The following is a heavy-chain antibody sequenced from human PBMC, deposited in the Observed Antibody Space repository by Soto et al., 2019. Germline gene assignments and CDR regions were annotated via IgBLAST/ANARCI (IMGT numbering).Heavy chain of an antibody. V-gene: IGHV4-30-4*01. Sequence: NPSETLSLTCTVSGASFSSDDSYWSWIRQPPGKGLEWIAYISYSGTYYNPSLKSRVTTSLDGSKNQISLYLSSVTAADTAVYYCARIGTLLGIVTNNWFDPWGQGTLVTVSS. CDR3: ARIGTLLGIVTNNWFDP. J-gene: IGHJ5*02. CDR1: GASFSSDDSY. CDR2: ISYSGT. D-gene: IGHD3-3*01.